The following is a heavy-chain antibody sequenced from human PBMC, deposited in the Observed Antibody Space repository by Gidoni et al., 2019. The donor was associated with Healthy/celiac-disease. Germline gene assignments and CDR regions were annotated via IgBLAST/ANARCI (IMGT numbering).Heavy chain of an antibody. CDR2: IDWDDDK. CDR3: ARTPGIAAADDAFDI. CDR1: GFSLSTSGMR. J-gene: IGHJ3*02. V-gene: IGHV2-70*04. D-gene: IGHD6-13*01. Sequence: QVTLKESGPALVKPTQTLTLTCTFSGFSLSTSGMRVSWIRQPPGKALEWLARIDWDDDKFYSTSLKTRLTISKDTSKNQVVLTMTNMDPVDTATYYCARTPGIAAADDAFDIWGQGTMVTVSS.